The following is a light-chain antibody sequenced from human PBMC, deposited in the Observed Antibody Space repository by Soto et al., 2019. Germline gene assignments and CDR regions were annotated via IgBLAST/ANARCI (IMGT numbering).Light chain of an antibody. Sequence: DIQMTQSPSTLSASVRDRVTITCRASQSISSWLAWYQQKPGKAPKLLIYDASSLESGVPSRFSGSGSGTEFTLTISSLQPDDIATYYCQQYNSYSYTFGQGTKLEIK. J-gene: IGKJ2*01. V-gene: IGKV1-5*01. CDR1: QSISSW. CDR3: QQYNSYSYT. CDR2: DAS.